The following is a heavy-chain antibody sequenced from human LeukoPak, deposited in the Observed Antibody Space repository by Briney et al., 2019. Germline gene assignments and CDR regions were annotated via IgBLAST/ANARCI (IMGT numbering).Heavy chain of an antibody. Sequence: SETLSLTCTVSGGSISSYYWSWIRQPPGKGLEWIGYIYYSGSTNCNPSLKSRVTISVDTSKNQFSLKLSSVTAADTAVYYCARTIFGVVIEDDAFDIWGQGTMVTVSS. J-gene: IGHJ3*02. CDR3: ARTIFGVVIEDDAFDI. V-gene: IGHV4-59*08. CDR2: IYYSGST. D-gene: IGHD3-3*01. CDR1: GGSISSYY.